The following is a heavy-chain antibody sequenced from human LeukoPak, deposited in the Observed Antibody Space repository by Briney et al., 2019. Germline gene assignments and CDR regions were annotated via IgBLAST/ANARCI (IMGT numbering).Heavy chain of an antibody. CDR1: GGSFSGYY. V-gene: IGHV4-34*01. J-gene: IGHJ6*03. D-gene: IGHD3-10*01. CDR2: INHSGST. Sequence: SETLSLTCAVYGGSFSGYYWSWIRQPPGKGLEWIGEINHSGSTNCNPSLKSRVTISVDTSKNQFSLKLSSVTAADTAVYYCARGRITMVRGVITSYYMDVWGKGTTVTVSS. CDR3: ARGRITMVRGVITSYYMDV.